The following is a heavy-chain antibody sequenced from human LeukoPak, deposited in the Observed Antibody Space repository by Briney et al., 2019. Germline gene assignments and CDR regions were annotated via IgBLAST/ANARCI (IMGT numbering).Heavy chain of an antibody. J-gene: IGHJ4*02. CDR1: GFTFSSYA. CDR3: VTETTVTGWGY. D-gene: IGHD4-17*01. Sequence: GGSLRLSCATSGFTFSSYAMSWVRQAPGKGLEWVSTISPSGGVTFYSDSVRGRFTISRDYSKDTLFLQMNSLRAEDTAMYYCVTETTVTGWGYWGQGTLVTVPS. CDR2: ISPSGGVT. V-gene: IGHV3-23*01.